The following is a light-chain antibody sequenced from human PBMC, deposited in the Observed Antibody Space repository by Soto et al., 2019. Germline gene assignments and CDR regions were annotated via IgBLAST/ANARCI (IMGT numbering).Light chain of an antibody. CDR3: AAWDDSLNGYV. J-gene: IGLJ1*01. CDR2: SNN. V-gene: IGLV1-44*01. Sequence: VLTQPPSASGTSGQRVTISCSGSSSNIGSNTVNWYQQLPGTAPKLLIYSNNQRPSGVPDRFSGSKSGTSASLAISGLQSEDEADYYCAAWDDSLNGYVFGTGTKVTVL. CDR1: SSNIGSNT.